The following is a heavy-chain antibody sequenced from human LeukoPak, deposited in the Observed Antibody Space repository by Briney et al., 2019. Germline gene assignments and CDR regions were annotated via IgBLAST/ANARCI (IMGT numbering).Heavy chain of an antibody. J-gene: IGHJ1*01. CDR2: INPNSGGT. Sequence: ASVKVSCKASGYTFTGYYMHWVRQAPGQGLEWMGWINPNSGGTNYAQKFQGRVTMTRDTSISTAYMELSRLRSDDTAVYYCARVQVPAASSTFQHWGQGTLVTVSS. CDR3: ARVQVPAASSTFQH. CDR1: GYTFTGYY. V-gene: IGHV1-2*02. D-gene: IGHD2-2*01.